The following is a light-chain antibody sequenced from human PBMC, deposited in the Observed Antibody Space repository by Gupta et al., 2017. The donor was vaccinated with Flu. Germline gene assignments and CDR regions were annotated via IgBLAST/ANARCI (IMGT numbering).Light chain of an antibody. J-gene: IGLJ1*01. CDR3: SSYTSSSRYV. V-gene: IGLV2-14*01. Sequence: QSAXTQPAXVSGSPXQSITISCTGTSSDVGGYNYVSWYQQHPGKAPKLMIYEVSNRPSGVSNRFSGSKPGNTASLTISGLQAEDEADYYCSSYTSSSRYVFGTGTKVTVL. CDR1: SSDVGGYNY. CDR2: EVS.